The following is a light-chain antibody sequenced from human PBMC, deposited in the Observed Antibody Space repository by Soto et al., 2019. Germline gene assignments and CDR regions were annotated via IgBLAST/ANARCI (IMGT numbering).Light chain of an antibody. CDR2: DAS. V-gene: IGKV3-11*01. CDR1: QSVSIY. Sequence: EIVLTQSPGTLSLSPGERATLSCRASQSVSIYLAWYQQKPGQAPRLLIYDASNRATGIPARFSGSGSGTDFTLTISSLEPEDLAVYYCQQRSKWPITFGQGTRLEIK. CDR3: QQRSKWPIT. J-gene: IGKJ5*01.